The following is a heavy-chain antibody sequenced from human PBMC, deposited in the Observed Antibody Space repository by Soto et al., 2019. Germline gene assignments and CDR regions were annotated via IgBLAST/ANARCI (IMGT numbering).Heavy chain of an antibody. CDR3: ARGGSTLTTRKGIYFDY. V-gene: IGHV4-59*01. J-gene: IGHJ4*02. Sequence: PSETLSLTCTVSGGSISSYYWSWILQPPGKGLEWIGYIYYSGSTNYNPSLKSRVTISVDTSKNQFSLKLSSVTAADTAVYYCARGGSTLTTRKGIYFDYWGQGTLVTVSS. CDR1: GGSISSYY. CDR2: IYYSGST. D-gene: IGHD4-4*01.